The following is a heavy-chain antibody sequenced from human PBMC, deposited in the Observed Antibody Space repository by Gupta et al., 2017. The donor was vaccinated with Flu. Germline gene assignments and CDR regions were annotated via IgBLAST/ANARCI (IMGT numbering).Heavy chain of an antibody. CDR1: GGSVSSGAYY. CDR2: IYYTGSS. V-gene: IGHV4-31*03. CDR3: ARAPFNSGHISGGMDV. J-gene: IGHJ6*02. Sequence: QVQLQESGPGLVKPSPTLSLTCTVPGGSVSSGAYYWTRVRQHPGKGLDWIGYIYYTGSSYYNPSLKSRVTMSVDASKNQFSLKLSSVTAADTAVYYCARAPFNSGHISGGMDVWGQGTTVAVSS. D-gene: IGHD6-19*01.